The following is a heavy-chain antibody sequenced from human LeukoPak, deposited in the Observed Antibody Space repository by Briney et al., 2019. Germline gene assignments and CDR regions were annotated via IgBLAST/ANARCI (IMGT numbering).Heavy chain of an antibody. CDR1: GDSITIYY. J-gene: IGHJ4*02. D-gene: IGHD6-19*01. Sequence: SGTLSLTCTVPGDSITIYYWCWIRQPPGKGLYWSGYIFYSRSTNYNPSLQSRVTISAHTSKTKFSLKLSSVTAADTAIYYCARYNSGWSYFDYWGQGTLVTVSS. CDR3: ARYNSGWSYFDY. V-gene: IGHV4-59*01. CDR2: IFYSRST.